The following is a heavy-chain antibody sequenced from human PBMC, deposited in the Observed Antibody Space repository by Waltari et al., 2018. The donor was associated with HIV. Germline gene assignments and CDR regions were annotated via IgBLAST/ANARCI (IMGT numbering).Heavy chain of an antibody. CDR2: ISGSGGST. D-gene: IGHD6-13*01. Sequence: EVQVLESGGALVQPGGSLRLSCAAPGFTFSNFVMSWSRQAPGKGLEWVSTISGSGGSTYYADSVKGRFTVSRDNSKNTLYLQMNSLRAEDTAVYFCVKEHQYSHSWYSYYGMDVWGQGTTVTVSS. J-gene: IGHJ6*02. V-gene: IGHV3-23*01. CDR3: VKEHQYSHSWYSYYGMDV. CDR1: GFTFSNFV.